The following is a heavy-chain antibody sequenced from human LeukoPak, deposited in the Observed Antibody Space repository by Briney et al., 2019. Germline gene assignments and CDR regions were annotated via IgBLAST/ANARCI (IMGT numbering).Heavy chain of an antibody. J-gene: IGHJ4*02. Sequence: PGGSLRLSCAASGFTFDDYTMHWVRQAPGKGLEWVSLISWKGVSTYYADSVKGRLTISRDNSKNSLYLQMNSLRTEDTALYYCAKERGTSGYFDYWGQGTLVTVSS. CDR3: AKERGTSGYFDY. D-gene: IGHD3-10*01. CDR2: ISWKGVST. CDR1: GFTFDDYT. V-gene: IGHV3-43*01.